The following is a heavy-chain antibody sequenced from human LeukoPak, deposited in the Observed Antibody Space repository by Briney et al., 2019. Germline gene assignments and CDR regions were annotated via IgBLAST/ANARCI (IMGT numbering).Heavy chain of an antibody. J-gene: IGHJ3*02. Sequence: SVTLSLTCAVYGGSFSGYYWSWIRQPPGKGLEWIGEINHSGSTNYNPSLKSRVTISVDTSKNQFSLKLSSVTAADTAVYYCARAEDRRLSDAFDIWGQGTMVTVSS. V-gene: IGHV4-34*01. CDR2: INHSGST. D-gene: IGHD3-16*01. CDR3: ARAEDRRLSDAFDI. CDR1: GGSFSGYY.